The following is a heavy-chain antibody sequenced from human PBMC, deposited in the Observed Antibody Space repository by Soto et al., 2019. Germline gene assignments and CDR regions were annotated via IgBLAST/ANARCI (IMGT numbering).Heavy chain of an antibody. CDR1: GFTFSSYA. CDR3: ATLPGGDYDYIWGSYRYTEVFDY. J-gene: IGHJ4*02. CDR2: ISGSGGST. Sequence: HPGGSLRLSCAASGFTFSSYAMSWVRQAPGKGLEWASAISGSGGSTYYADSVKGRFTISRDNSKNTLYLQMNSLRAEDTAVYYCATLPGGDYDYIWGSYRYTEVFDYWGQGTLVTVSS. V-gene: IGHV3-23*01. D-gene: IGHD3-16*02.